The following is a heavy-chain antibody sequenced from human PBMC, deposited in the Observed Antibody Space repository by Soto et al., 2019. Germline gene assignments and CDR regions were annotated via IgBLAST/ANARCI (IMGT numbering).Heavy chain of an antibody. J-gene: IGHJ1*01. V-gene: IGHV3-33*01. CDR3: ARDQGAYAEYFQH. D-gene: IGHD1-26*01. CDR1: GFTFSSYG. CDR2: IWYDGSNK. Sequence: QVQLVESGGGVVQPGRSLRLSCAASGFTFSSYGMHWVRQAPGKGLEWVALIWYDGSNKYYADSVKGRFTISRDNSKNTLYLQMNSLRAEDTAVXYCARDQGAYAEYFQHWGQGTLVTVSS.